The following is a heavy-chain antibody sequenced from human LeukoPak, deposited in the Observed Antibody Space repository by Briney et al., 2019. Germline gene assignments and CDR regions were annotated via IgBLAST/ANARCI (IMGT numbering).Heavy chain of an antibody. CDR1: GGSFSGYY. CDR3: ARGYSSPSEGWFDP. J-gene: IGHJ5*02. CDR2: INHSGST. D-gene: IGHD6-6*01. V-gene: IGHV4-34*01. Sequence: PSETLSLTCAVYGGSFSGYYWSWIRQPPGKGLEWIGEINHSGSTNYNPSLKSRVTISVDTSKNQFSLKLSSVTAADTAVYYCARGYSSPSEGWFDPWGQGTLVTVSS.